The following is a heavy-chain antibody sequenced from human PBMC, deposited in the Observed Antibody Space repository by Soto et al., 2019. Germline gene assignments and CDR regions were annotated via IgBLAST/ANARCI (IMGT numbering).Heavy chain of an antibody. CDR2: TYYRSKWYN. D-gene: IGHD3-22*01. CDR1: GDSVSSNSAA. J-gene: IGHJ6*02. CDR3: ARDTFSASSGSYHYGMDV. V-gene: IGHV6-1*01. Sequence: SQTLSLTCAISGDSVSSNSAAWNWIRQSPSRGLEWLGRTYYRSKWYNDYAVSVKSRITINPDTSKNQFSLQLNSVTPEDTAVYYCARDTFSASSGSYHYGMDVWGHGTTVTVS.